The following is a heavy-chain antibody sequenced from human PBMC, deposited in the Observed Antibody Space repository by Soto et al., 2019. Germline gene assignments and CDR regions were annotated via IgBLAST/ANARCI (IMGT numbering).Heavy chain of an antibody. D-gene: IGHD2-21*01. J-gene: IGHJ4*02. CDR1: GGSISSYS. CDR2: IYHSGST. CDR3: ARGNVVAIDY. V-gene: IGHV4-30-2*01. Sequence: PSETLSLTCTVSGGSISSYSWSCIRQPPGKGLEWIGYIYHSGSTYYNPSLKSRVTISVDRSKNQFSLKLSSVTAADTAVYYCARGNVVAIDYWGQGTLVTVSS.